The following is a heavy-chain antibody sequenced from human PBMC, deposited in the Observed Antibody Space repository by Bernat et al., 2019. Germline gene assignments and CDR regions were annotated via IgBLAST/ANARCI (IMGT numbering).Heavy chain of an antibody. CDR3: ARDRAAAGTFGAFDI. Sequence: VQLVESGGGVVQPGGSLRLSCAASGFTVSSNYMSWVRQAPGKGLEWVSVIYSGGSTYYADSVKGRFTISRDNSKNTLYLQMNSLRAEDTAVYYCARDRAAAGTFGAFDIWGQGTMVTVSS. V-gene: IGHV3-66*01. CDR2: IYSGGST. CDR1: GFTVSSNY. J-gene: IGHJ3*02. D-gene: IGHD6-13*01.